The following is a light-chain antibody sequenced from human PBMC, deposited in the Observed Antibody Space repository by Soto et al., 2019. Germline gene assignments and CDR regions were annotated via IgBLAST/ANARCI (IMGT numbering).Light chain of an antibody. CDR3: NSYTTSNTLYV. CDR1: RSDVGGYNY. V-gene: IGLV2-14*01. J-gene: IGLJ1*01. CDR2: DVV. Sequence: QSALTQPASVSGSPGQSITISCTGTRSDVGGYNYVSWYQQYPGKAPKLMIFDVVYRPSGVSNRFSGSKSGNTASLTISGLRAEDEADYYCNSYTTSNTLYVFGTGTKLTVL.